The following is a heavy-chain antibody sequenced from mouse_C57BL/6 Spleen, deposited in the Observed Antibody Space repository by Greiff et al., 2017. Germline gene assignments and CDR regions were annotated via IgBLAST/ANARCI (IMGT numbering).Heavy chain of an antibody. D-gene: IGHD1-1*02. Sequence: VHVKQSGAELVKPGASVKISCKASGYAFSSYWMHWVKQRPEQGLEWIGRIDPEDGDTEYAPKFQGKATMTADTSSNTAYLQLSSLTSEDTAVYYCTTGGGYCDYWGQGTTLTVSS. CDR3: TTGGGYCDY. J-gene: IGHJ2*01. CDR1: GYAFSSYW. V-gene: IGHV14-1*01. CDR2: IDPEDGDT.